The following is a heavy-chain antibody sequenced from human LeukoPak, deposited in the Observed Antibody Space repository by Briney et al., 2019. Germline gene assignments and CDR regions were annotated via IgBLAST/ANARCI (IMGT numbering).Heavy chain of an antibody. D-gene: IGHD2-15*01. CDR3: ARDLGYCSGGSCYFDY. Sequence: GGSLRLSCAASGFTFRSYSMNWVRQAPGKGLEWVSYISSSSSTIYYADSVKGRFTISRDNAKNSLYLQMNSLRAEDTAVYYCARDLGYCSGGSCYFDYWGQGTLVTVSS. V-gene: IGHV3-48*04. CDR2: ISSSSSTI. J-gene: IGHJ4*02. CDR1: GFTFRSYS.